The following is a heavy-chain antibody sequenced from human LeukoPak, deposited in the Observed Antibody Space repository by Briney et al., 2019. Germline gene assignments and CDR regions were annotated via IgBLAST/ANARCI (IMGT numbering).Heavy chain of an antibody. V-gene: IGHV3-7*01. CDR1: GFTFSSYW. J-gene: IGHJ4*02. CDR2: IKQDGSEK. Sequence: GGSLRLSCAASGFTFSSYWMSWVRQAPGKGLEWVAHIKQDGSEKYYVDSVKGRFTISRDNAKNSLYLQMNSLRAEDMALYYCARIELIIWFGELWFDYWGQGTLVTVSS. D-gene: IGHD3-10*01. CDR3: ARIELIIWFGELWFDY.